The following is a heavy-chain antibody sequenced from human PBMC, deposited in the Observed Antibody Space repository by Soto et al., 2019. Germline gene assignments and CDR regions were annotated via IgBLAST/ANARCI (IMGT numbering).Heavy chain of an antibody. V-gene: IGHV4-61*01. CDR2: IYYSGST. CDR3: ARDRAYGMDV. Sequence: ETLSLTCTVSGGSVSIGSYYWSWIRQPPGKGLEWIGYIYYSGSTNYNPSLKSRVTISVDTSKNQFSLKLSSVTAADTAVYYCARDRAYGMDVWGQGTTVTVSS. CDR1: GGSVSIGSYY. J-gene: IGHJ6*02.